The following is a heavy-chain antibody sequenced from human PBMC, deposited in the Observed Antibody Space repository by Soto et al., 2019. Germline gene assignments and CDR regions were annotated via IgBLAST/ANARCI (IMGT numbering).Heavy chain of an antibody. V-gene: IGHV4-59*12. CDR1: GGSISSYY. CDR2: ISYSGST. D-gene: IGHD6-13*01. J-gene: IGHJ4*02. CDR3: ARNGGSTWYYFDS. Sequence: PSETLSLTCTVSGGSISSYYWSWIRQPPGKGLEWIGYISYSGSTNYNPSLKSRITISVDTSKNQFSLKLSSVTAADTGMYYCARNGGSTWYYFDSWGQGTVVTVS.